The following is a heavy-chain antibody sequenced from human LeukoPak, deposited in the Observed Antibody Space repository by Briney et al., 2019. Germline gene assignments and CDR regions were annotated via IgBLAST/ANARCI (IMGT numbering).Heavy chain of an antibody. D-gene: IGHD5-18*01. CDR1: GYTFTNYY. V-gene: IGHV1-2*02. CDR3: ARVWDWWIPTDY. J-gene: IGHJ4*02. CDR2: INPNSGGT. Sequence: GASVKVSCKASGYTFTNYYMHWVRQAPGQGLEWMGWINPNSGGTNYAQKFQGRVTMTRDTSISTAYMELSRLRSDDTAVYYCARVWDWWIPTDYWGQGTLVTVSS.